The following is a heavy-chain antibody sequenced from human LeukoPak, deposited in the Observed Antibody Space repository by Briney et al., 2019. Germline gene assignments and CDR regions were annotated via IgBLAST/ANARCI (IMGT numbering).Heavy chain of an antibody. CDR1: GYTFTSYG. CDR2: ISAYNGNT. CDR3: ATSWSQGSSWSFDY. V-gene: IGHV1-18*01. Sequence: GASVKVSCKASGYTFTSYGISWVRQAPGQGLEWMGWISAYNGNTNYAQKLQGRVTMTTDTSTSTAYMELRSLRSDDTAVYYCATSWSQGSSWSFDYWGQGTLVTVSS. D-gene: IGHD6-13*01. J-gene: IGHJ4*02.